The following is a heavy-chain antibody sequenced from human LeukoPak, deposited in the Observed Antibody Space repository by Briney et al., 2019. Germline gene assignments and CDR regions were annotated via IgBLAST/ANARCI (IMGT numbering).Heavy chain of an antibody. Sequence: GGSLRLSCAASGFTFDDYAMHWVRQAPGKGLEWVSLISWDGGSTYYADSVKGRFTISGDNSKNSLYLQMNSLRAEDTALYYCAKAAGSWSYMDVWGKGTTVTVSS. V-gene: IGHV3-43D*03. J-gene: IGHJ6*03. CDR2: ISWDGGST. CDR3: AKAAGSWSYMDV. D-gene: IGHD1-26*01. CDR1: GFTFDDYA.